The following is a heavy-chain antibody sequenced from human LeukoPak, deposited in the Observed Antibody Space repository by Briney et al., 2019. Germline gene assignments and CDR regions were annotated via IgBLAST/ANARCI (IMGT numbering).Heavy chain of an antibody. D-gene: IGHD1-1*01. CDR1: GYTFTIYG. CDR2: ISGFNGAT. Sequence: AAVRVSCKASGYTFTIYGISWVRQAPGQGLEWMGWISGFNGATNYAQKFQGRVTMTPDTSTNTTYMDLRTVTPDDTAIYYCARALPGAATAHNWFDPWGQGTLVTVSS. J-gene: IGHJ5*02. V-gene: IGHV1-18*01. CDR3: ARALPGAATAHNWFDP.